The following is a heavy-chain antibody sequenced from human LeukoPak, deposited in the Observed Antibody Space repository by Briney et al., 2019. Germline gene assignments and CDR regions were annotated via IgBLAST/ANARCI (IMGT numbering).Heavy chain of an antibody. V-gene: IGHV4-38-2*01. Sequence: PPETLSLTCAVSGYSISSGYYWGWIRQPPGKGLEWIGSIYHSGSTYYNPSLKSRVTISVDTSKNQFSLKLSSVTAADTAVYYCARGQQQLNWFDPWGQGTLVTVSS. CDR3: ARGQQQLNWFDP. J-gene: IGHJ5*02. CDR1: GYSISSGYY. D-gene: IGHD6-13*01. CDR2: IYHSGST.